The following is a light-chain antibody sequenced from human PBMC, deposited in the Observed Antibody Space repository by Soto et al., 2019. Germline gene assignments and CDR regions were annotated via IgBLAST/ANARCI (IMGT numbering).Light chain of an antibody. V-gene: IGKV3-20*01. J-gene: IGKJ1*01. CDR1: QIISSSF. CDR2: GTS. Sequence: QSPATLSVSPRERASLSCVASQIISSSFLAWYQQKPGQAPRLLIYGTSNRATGIPDRFSGSGSGTDFTLTISRLEPEDFAVYYCQQYDSSPRPCGQGTKVDI. CDR3: QQYDSSPRP.